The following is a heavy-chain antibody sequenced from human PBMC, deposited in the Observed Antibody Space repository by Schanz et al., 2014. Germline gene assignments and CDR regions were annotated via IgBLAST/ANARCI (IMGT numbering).Heavy chain of an antibody. CDR2: ISAYNGNT. V-gene: IGHV1-18*01. CDR1: GYTFTSYG. J-gene: IGHJ6*02. CDR3: ARDNLVSSSWYNYYGMDV. Sequence: QVQLVQSGAEVKKPGASVKVSCKASGYTFTSYGISWVRQAPGQGLEWVGWISAYNGNTNDAQKLQGRVTITTDTSTRTAYMERRSVGSDDAAVYYCARDNLVSSSWYNYYGMDVWGQGTTVTVSS. D-gene: IGHD6-13*01.